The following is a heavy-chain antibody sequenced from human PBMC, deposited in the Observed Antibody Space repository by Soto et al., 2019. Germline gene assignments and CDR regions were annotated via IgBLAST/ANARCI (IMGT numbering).Heavy chain of an antibody. CDR3: ATQTYPNSYGYGKSQHGYFDY. Sequence: GSLNVSRKVSADTLTELSMHRGRQSPGKELEGMGGFDPEDGETSDAQKFQGRVTMSEDTSTDTAYMELSSLRSEDTAVYYCATQTYPNSYGYGKSQHGYFDYWGQGTLVTVSS. D-gene: IGHD5-18*01. CDR1: ADTLTELS. V-gene: IGHV1-24*01. J-gene: IGHJ4*02. CDR2: FDPEDGET.